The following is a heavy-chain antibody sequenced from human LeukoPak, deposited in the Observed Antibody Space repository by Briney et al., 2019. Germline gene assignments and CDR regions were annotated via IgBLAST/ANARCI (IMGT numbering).Heavy chain of an antibody. Sequence: PGRSLRLSCAASGFTFSSYWKHWVRQAPGKGLVWVSRINSDGSSTSYADSVKGRFTISTDNAKNTLYLQMNSPRAEDTAVYYCARESSVGAHKAFDYWGQGTLVTVSS. CDR3: ARESSVGAHKAFDY. CDR1: GFTFSSYW. J-gene: IGHJ4*02. D-gene: IGHD1-26*01. CDR2: INSDGSST. V-gene: IGHV3-74*01.